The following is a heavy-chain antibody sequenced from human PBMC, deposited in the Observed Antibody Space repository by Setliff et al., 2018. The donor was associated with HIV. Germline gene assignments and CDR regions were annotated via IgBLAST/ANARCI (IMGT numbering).Heavy chain of an antibody. Sequence: GGSLRLSCAASGFTFSSYAMHWVRQAPGKGLEWVAVISYDGSNKYYADSVKGRFTISRDNSKNTLYLQMNSLRAEDTAVYYCAREAVWSDAFDIWGQGTMVTVSS. D-gene: IGHD1-1*01. CDR2: ISYDGSNK. CDR1: GFTFSSYA. V-gene: IGHV3-30-3*01. CDR3: AREAVWSDAFDI. J-gene: IGHJ3*02.